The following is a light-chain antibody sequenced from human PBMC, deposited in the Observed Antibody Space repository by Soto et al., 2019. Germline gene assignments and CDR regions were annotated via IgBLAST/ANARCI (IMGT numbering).Light chain of an antibody. J-gene: IGLJ3*02. CDR3: AAWDDSLSGVV. CDR2: RNN. CDR1: SSNIGGNF. V-gene: IGLV1-47*01. Sequence: QSVLTQPPSASGTPGQRVTISCSGSSSNIGGNFVSWYQQLPGTAPKLLIHRNNQRPSGVPDRFSGSKSGTSASLAISGLRSEDEADYYCAAWDDSLSGVVFGGGTKVTVL.